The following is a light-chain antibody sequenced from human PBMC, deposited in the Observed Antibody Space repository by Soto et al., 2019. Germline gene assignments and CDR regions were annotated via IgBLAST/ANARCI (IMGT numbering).Light chain of an antibody. J-gene: IGLJ2*01. V-gene: IGLV1-40*01. Sequence: QSVLTQPPSVSGAPGQRVTISCTGSSSNIGAGYDVHWYQQLPGTAPKLLIYGNSNRPSGVPDRFSGSKSGTSASLVITGLQAEDEADYYCQSYDSSLSGVVFGRGTKLTVL. CDR2: GNS. CDR3: QSYDSSLSGVV. CDR1: SSNIGAGYD.